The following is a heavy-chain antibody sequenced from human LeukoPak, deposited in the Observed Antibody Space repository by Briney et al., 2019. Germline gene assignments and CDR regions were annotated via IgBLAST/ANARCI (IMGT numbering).Heavy chain of an antibody. D-gene: IGHD3-10*01. V-gene: IGHV3-38-3*01. CDR3: ARARLVRELTGY. CDR1: GFTVSSNE. CDR2: ISGGST. Sequence: GGSLRLSCAASGFTVSSNEMSWVRQAPGKGLEWVSSISGGSTYYADSRKGRFTISRDNSKNTLYLQMNSLRAEDTAVYYCARARLVRELTGYWGQGTLVTVSS. J-gene: IGHJ4*02.